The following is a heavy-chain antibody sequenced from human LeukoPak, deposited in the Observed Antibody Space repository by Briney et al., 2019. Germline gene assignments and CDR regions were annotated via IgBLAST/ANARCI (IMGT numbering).Heavy chain of an antibody. CDR3: ARVGHYYYGSGSYLGGFDY. CDR2: IYHSGST. CDR1: GFTFTFYAM. Sequence: GSLRLSCAASGFTFTFYAMSWVRQAPGKGLEWFGEIYHSGSTYNNPSLKSRVTISVDRSKNQFSLKLSSVTAADTAVYYCARVGHYYYGSGSYLGGFDYWGQGTLVTVSS. J-gene: IGHJ4*02. D-gene: IGHD3-10*01. V-gene: IGHV4-4*02.